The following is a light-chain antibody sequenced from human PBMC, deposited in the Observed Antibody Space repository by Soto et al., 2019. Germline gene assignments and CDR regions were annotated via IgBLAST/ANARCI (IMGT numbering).Light chain of an antibody. J-gene: IGLJ2*01. CDR2: GNN. V-gene: IGLV1-40*01. CDR3: QSYDSSLSVV. CDR1: SSNIGAGYG. Sequence: QSVLTQAPSVSGAPGQRVTISCTGSSSNIGAGYGVHWYQQLPGTAPKLLIHGNNNRPSGVPDRFSGSKSGTSASLAITGLQAEDEADYYCQSYDSSLSVVFGGGTKLTVL.